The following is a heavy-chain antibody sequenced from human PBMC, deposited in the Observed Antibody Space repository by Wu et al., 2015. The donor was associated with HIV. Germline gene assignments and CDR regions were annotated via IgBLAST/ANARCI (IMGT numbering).Heavy chain of an antibody. CDR3: ARGGKRDYSGYDSDWFDP. D-gene: IGHD5-12*01. CDR2: IIPIFGTA. J-gene: IGHJ5*02. CDR1: GGTFSSYA. Sequence: QVQLVQSGAEVKKPGSSVKVSCKASGGTFSSYAISWVRQAPGQGLEWMGRIIPIFGTANYAQKFQGRVTITADESTSTAYMELSSLRSEDTAVYYCARGGKRDYSGYDSDWFDPWGQGTLVTVSS. V-gene: IGHV1-69*13.